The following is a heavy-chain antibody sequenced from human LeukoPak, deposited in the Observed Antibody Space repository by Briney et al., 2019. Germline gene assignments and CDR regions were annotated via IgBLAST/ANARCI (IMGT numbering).Heavy chain of an antibody. J-gene: IGHJ4*02. CDR3: ASNSGYY. V-gene: IGHV4-39*01. CDR2: FYYSGTT. CDR1: AASVSSSSYY. Sequence: SETLSLTCTVSAASVSSSSYYWGWIRQPPGKGLEWIGNFYYSGTTYYNPSLKSRVTISVDTSKNQFSLKLTSVTAADTAVYYCASNSGYYWGQGTLVTVSS. D-gene: IGHD4-23*01.